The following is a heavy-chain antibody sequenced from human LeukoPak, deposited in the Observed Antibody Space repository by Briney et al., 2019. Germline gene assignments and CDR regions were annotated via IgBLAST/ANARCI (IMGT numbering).Heavy chain of an antibody. V-gene: IGHV1-18*01. J-gene: IGHJ4*02. D-gene: IGHD6-19*01. CDR2: ISAYNGNT. Sequence: GASVKVSCKASGYTFSRYGLSWVRQAPGQGLEWMGWISAYNGNTNYAQKLQGRVTLTTDTSTSTAYMELRSLRSDDTAVYYCARDRGSSGWMYYFDYWGQGTLVTVSS. CDR3: ARDRGSSGWMYYFDY. CDR1: GYTFSRYG.